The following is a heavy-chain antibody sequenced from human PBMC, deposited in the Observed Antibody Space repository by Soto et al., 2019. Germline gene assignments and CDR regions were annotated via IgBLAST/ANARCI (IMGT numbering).Heavy chain of an antibody. J-gene: IGHJ4*02. V-gene: IGHV3-49*04. CDR1: GFTFGDYA. D-gene: IGHD6-6*01. CDR2: IRSKAYGGTT. CDR3: TRASEYSSSPPYFDY. Sequence: EVQLVESGGGLVQPGRSLRLSCTASGFTFGDYAMSWVRQAPGKGLEWVGFIRSKAYGGTTEYAASVKGRFTISRDDSKSIAYLQMNSLKTEDTAVYYCTRASEYSSSPPYFDYWGQGTLVTVSS.